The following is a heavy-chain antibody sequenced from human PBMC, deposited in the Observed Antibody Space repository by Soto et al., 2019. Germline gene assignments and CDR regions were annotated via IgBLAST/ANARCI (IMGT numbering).Heavy chain of an antibody. J-gene: IGHJ4*02. V-gene: IGHV4-59*01. CDR3: ARDTPPTDY. CDR1: EGSRTRCY. CDR2: MYNSGST. Sequence: TCSVGEGSRTRCYWTWIRQPPGKGLEWIGFMYNSGSTHYNPSLKSRVTISLDTSKNQFSLNLRSDDTAVYYCARDTPPTDYWGQGTLVTVSS.